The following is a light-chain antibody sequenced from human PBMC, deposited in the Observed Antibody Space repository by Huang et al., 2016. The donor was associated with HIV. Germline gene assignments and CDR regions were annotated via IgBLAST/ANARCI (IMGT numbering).Light chain of an antibody. CDR1: QNISNW. Sequence: DIQMTQSPSILSTSVGARVTITCRASQNISNWLAWYQLRPGQAPKLLIYRSSTLNTGVTTRFSGSGSGTDFALSISSLQPDDFAVYYCQHYSTHLYTFGQGTKLEMK. CDR3: QHYSTHLYT. V-gene: IGKV1-5*03. J-gene: IGKJ2*01. CDR2: RSS.